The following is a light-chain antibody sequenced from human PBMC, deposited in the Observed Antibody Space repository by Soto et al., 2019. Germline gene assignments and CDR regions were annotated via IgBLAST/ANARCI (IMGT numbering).Light chain of an antibody. V-gene: IGKV3D-20*02. CDR3: QQRLMT. Sequence: EIVLTQSPGTLSLSPGERATLSCRASQSVSSSYLAWYQQKPGQAPRLLIYESSNRATGIAARFSGSGSGTDFTLTISSLEPEDFAVYYCQQRLMTFGQGTKVDIK. CDR2: ESS. CDR1: QSVSSSY. J-gene: IGKJ1*01.